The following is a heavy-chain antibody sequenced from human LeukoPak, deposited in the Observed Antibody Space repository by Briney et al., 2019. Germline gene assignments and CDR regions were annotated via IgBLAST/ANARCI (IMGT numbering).Heavy chain of an antibody. D-gene: IGHD6-19*01. CDR3: ARDSRGHGYSSGLST. CDR1: GGTFSSYA. J-gene: IGHJ5*02. CDR2: IIPIFGTA. Sequence: SVKVSCKASGGTFSSYAISWVRQAPGQGLEWMGGIIPIFGTANYAQKFQGRVTITADESTSTAYMELSSLRSEDTAVYYCARDSRGHGYSSGLSTWGQGTLVTVSS. V-gene: IGHV1-69*13.